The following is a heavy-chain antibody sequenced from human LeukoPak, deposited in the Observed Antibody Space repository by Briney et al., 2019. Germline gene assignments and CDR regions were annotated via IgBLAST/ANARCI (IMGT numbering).Heavy chain of an antibody. J-gene: IGHJ4*02. CDR1: GFTFSSYG. V-gene: IGHV3-30*18. CDR2: ISYDGSNK. CDR3: AKDEAVGGTRGTPAN. Sequence: PGRSLRLSCAASGFTFSSYGMHWVRQAPGKGLEWVAVISYDGSNKYYADSVKGRFAISRDNSKNTLYLQMNSLRAEDTAVYYCAKDEAVGGTRGTPANWGQGTLVTVSS. D-gene: IGHD6-13*01.